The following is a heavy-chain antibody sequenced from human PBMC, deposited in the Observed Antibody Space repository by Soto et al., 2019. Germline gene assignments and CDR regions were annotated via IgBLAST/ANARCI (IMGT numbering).Heavy chain of an antibody. Sequence: QVQLQESGPGLVKPSETLSLTCAVSGDSISSYYCMWIRQPPGKGLESIGYLYYGRSANYNPSLNTRVPWSVDTSRNQCSLTLSSMTAAATAVYYCALRSMAVVPEYWGQGTLVTVSS. V-gene: IGHV4-59*01. CDR2: LYYGRSA. CDR3: ALRSMAVVPEY. D-gene: IGHD3-22*01. J-gene: IGHJ4*02. CDR1: GDSISSYY.